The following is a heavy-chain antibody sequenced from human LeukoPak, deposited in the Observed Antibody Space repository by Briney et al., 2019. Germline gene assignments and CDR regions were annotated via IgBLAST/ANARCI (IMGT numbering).Heavy chain of an antibody. Sequence: PSETLSLTCTVSGYSISSGYYWGWIRQPPGKGLEWIGSIYHSGSTYYNPSLKSRVTISVDTSKNQFSLKLSSVTAADTAVYYCARHGKSWLQFQYYFDYWGQGTLVTVSS. D-gene: IGHD5-24*01. CDR1: GYSISSGYY. CDR2: IYHSGST. J-gene: IGHJ4*02. CDR3: ARHGKSWLQFQYYFDY. V-gene: IGHV4-38-2*02.